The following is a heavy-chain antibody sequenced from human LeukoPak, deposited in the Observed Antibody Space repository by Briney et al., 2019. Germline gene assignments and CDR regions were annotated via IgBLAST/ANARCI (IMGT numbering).Heavy chain of an antibody. CDR1: GGSISSDY. CDR3: ARVFGPHGMDV. V-gene: IGHV4-59*01. D-gene: IGHD3-3*01. Sequence: PSETLSLTCTVSGGSISSDYWSWIRQPPGKGLEWIGYFFYSGSTNYNPSLKSRVTISVDTSKNQFSLKLSSVTAADTAVYYCARVFGPHGMDVWGQGTTVTVSS. J-gene: IGHJ6*02. CDR2: FFYSGST.